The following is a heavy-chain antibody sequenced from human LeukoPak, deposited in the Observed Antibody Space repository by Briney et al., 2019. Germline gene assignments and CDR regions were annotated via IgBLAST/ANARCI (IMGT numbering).Heavy chain of an antibody. CDR2: INAGNGNT. CDR3: ARGQYCSSTSCYYGKDYYYYYGMDV. J-gene: IGHJ6*02. CDR1: GYTFTSYA. V-gene: IGHV1-3*01. D-gene: IGHD2-2*01. Sequence: ASVKVSCKASGYTFTSYAMHWVRQAPGQRLEWMGWINAGNGNTKYSQKFQGRVTITRDTSASAAYMELSSLRSEDTAVYYCARGQYCSSTSCYYGKDYYYYYGMDVWGQGTTVTVSS.